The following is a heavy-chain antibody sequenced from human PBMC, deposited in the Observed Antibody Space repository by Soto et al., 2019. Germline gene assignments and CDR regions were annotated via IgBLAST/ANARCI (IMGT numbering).Heavy chain of an antibody. D-gene: IGHD6-13*01. J-gene: IGHJ4*02. V-gene: IGHV1-69*13. Sequence: VASVKVSCKASGGTFSSYAISWVRQAPGQGLEWMGGIIPIFGTANYAQKFQGRVTITADESTSTAYMELSSLRSEDTAVYYCARDMAAAGTGTGDYWGQGTLVTVSS. CDR1: GGTFSSYA. CDR3: ARDMAAAGTGTGDY. CDR2: IIPIFGTA.